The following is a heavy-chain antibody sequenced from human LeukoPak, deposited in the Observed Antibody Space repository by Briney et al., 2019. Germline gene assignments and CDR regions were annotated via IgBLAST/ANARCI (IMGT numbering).Heavy chain of an antibody. CDR1: GGSISSGSYY. CDR3: ARGHPTYDFWSGYTLTYYFAY. D-gene: IGHD3-3*01. J-gene: IGHJ4*02. Sequence: RASETLSLTCTVSGGSISSGSYYCSWIRQHPGKGLEWIGYIHYSGSTYYNPSLKSRVTISVDPSKNQFSLKLSSVTAADTAVYYCARGHPTYDFWSGYTLTYYFAYWGQGTLVTVSS. CDR2: IHYSGST. V-gene: IGHV4-31*03.